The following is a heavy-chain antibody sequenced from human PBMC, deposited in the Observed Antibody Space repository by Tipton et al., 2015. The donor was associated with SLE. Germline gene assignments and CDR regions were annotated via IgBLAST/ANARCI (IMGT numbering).Heavy chain of an antibody. CDR1: GFTFTGYL. Sequence: SLRLSCAASGFTFTGYLMSWVRQAPGKGLEWVAKIKQDESENYYVDSVKGRFTISRDNAKNSLHLEMNNLRAEDTAVYYCARAQREVDYAGRYRYFDLWGRGTLVTVSS. J-gene: IGHJ2*01. CDR2: IKQDESEN. CDR3: ARAQREVDYAGRYRYFDL. V-gene: IGHV3-7*01. D-gene: IGHD4-23*01.